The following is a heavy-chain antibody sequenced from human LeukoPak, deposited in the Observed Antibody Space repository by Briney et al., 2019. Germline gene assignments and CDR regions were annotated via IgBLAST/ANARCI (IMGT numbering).Heavy chain of an antibody. D-gene: IGHD3-16*01. CDR3: ARDLGYDYVWGSYPLDY. CDR1: GYTFTSYG. V-gene: IGHV1-18*01. CDR2: ISAYNGNT. J-gene: IGHJ4*02. Sequence: ASVKVSCKASGYTFTSYGISWVRQAPGQGLEWMGWISAYNGNTNYAQKLQGRVTMTTDTSTSTAYMELRSLRSDDTAVYYCARDLGYDYVWGSYPLDYWGQGTLVTVSS.